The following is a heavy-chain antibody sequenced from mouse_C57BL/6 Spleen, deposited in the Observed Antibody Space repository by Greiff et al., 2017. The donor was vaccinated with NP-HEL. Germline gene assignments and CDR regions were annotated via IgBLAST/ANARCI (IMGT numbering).Heavy chain of an antibody. CDR3: AREGIYYYGSSLYFDV. V-gene: IGHV5-4*01. CDR2: ISDGGSYT. J-gene: IGHJ1*03. Sequence: EVQRVESGGGLVKPGGSLKLSCAASGFTFSSYAMSWVRQTPEKRLEWVATISDGGSYTYYPDNVKGRFTISRDNAKNNLYLQMSHLKAEDTAMYYCAREGIYYYGSSLYFDVWGTGTTVTVSS. D-gene: IGHD1-1*01. CDR1: GFTFSSYA.